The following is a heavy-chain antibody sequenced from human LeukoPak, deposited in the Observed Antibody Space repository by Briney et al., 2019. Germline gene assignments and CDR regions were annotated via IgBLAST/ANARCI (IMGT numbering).Heavy chain of an antibody. CDR3: ARFAAGGSYYYMDV. Sequence: GGSLRLSCAASGFTFSSYTMNWVRQPPGKGLEWVSNIGTSSTTIYYADSVKGRFTISRDNAKNSLYLQMNSLRADDTAVYYCARFAAGGSYYYMDVWGKGTTVTVSS. D-gene: IGHD6-25*01. CDR1: GFTFSSYT. J-gene: IGHJ6*03. V-gene: IGHV3-48*01. CDR2: IGTSSTTI.